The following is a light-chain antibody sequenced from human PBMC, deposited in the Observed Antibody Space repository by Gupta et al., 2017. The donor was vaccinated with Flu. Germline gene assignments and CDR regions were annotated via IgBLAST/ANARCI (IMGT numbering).Light chain of an antibody. V-gene: IGKV3-11*01. Sequence: EIVLTQSPATLSLSPGKRAPLSCRASQSVSTYLAWYQQKPGQAPRLLIYDASNRATGIPARFSGSGSGTDFTLTISSLEPEDFAVYYCQQRSNWPPEGTFGGGTNVEIK. CDR2: DAS. CDR3: QQRSNWPPEGT. J-gene: IGKJ4*01. CDR1: QSVSTY.